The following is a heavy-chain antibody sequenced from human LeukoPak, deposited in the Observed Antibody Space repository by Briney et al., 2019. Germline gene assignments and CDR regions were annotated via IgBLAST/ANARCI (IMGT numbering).Heavy chain of an antibody. D-gene: IGHD3-10*01. CDR2: MNPNSGNT. CDR1: GGTFSSYA. CDR3: ARARRITMVRGVIIPSLGY. V-gene: IGHV1-8*02. Sequence: GASVKVSCKASGGTFSSYAISWVRQAPGQGLEWMGGMNPNSGNTGYAQKFQGRVTMTRNTSISTAYMELSSLRSEDTAGYYCARARRITMVRGVIIPSLGYWGQGTLVTVSS. J-gene: IGHJ4*02.